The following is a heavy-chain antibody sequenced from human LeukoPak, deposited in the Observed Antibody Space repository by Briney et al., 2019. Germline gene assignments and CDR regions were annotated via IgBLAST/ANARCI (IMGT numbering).Heavy chain of an antibody. CDR3: ARDGPTYCSGGSCLYSWFDP. CDR2: IYYSGST. Sequence: SETLSLTCTVSGGSISSYYWSWIRQPPGEGLEWIGYIYYSGSTNYNPSLKSRVTISVDTSKNQFSLKLSSVTAADTAVYYCARDGPTYCSGGSCLYSWFDPWGQGTLVTVSS. D-gene: IGHD2-15*01. CDR1: GGSISSYY. V-gene: IGHV4-59*12. J-gene: IGHJ5*02.